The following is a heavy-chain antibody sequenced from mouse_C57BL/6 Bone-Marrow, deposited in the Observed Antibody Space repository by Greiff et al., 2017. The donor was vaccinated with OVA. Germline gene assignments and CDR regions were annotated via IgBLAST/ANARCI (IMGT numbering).Heavy chain of an antibody. CDR2: INSDGGST. D-gene: IGHD1-1*01. Sequence: EVKLMESGGGLVQPGESLKLSCESNEYEFPSHDMSWVRKTPEKRLELVAAINSDGGSTYYPDTMERRFIISRDNTKKTLYLQMSSLRSEDTALYYCARHGDYYGSSPFAYWGQGTLVTVSA. V-gene: IGHV5-2*01. J-gene: IGHJ3*01. CDR3: ARHGDYYGSSPFAY. CDR1: EYEFPSHD.